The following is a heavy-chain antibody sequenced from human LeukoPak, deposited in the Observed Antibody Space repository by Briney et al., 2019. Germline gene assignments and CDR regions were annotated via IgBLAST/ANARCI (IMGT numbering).Heavy chain of an antibody. J-gene: IGHJ4*02. CDR1: GFTFSSYA. D-gene: IGHD6-13*01. Sequence: GGSLRLSCVASGFTFSSYAMHWVRQTPGKGLEYVSGINSNGGSTHYANSVKGRFTISRDNSKHTLYLQMGSLRAEDTAVYYCARAPGYRSFLDYWGQGTLVTVSS. CDR3: ARAPGYRSFLDY. CDR2: INSNGGST. V-gene: IGHV3-64*01.